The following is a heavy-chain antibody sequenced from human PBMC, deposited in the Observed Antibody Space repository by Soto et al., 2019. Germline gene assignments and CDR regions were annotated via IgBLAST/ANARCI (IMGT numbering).Heavy chain of an antibody. Sequence: GAPVKVSCKASGCTFTNNDVSWVRQATGQGLEWTGWMNPGSGDTGYAQKFQGRVTMTRDISIATAYMELNSLTSEDTAIYYCARMESFGSLNWFDPWGQGTLVTVSS. CDR1: GCTFTNND. V-gene: IGHV1-8*02. CDR3: ARMESFGSLNWFDP. D-gene: IGHD5-18*01. CDR2: MNPGSGDT. J-gene: IGHJ5*02.